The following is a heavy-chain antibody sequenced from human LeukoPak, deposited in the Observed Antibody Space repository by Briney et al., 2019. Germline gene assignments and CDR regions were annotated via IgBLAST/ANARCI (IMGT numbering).Heavy chain of an antibody. D-gene: IGHD3-10*01. Sequence: SETLSLTCTVSGGSISSSNYYWGWIRQPPGKGLEWIGSIYYSGSTYYNPSLKSRVTISVDTSKNQFSLKLSSVTAADTAVYYCARGRGPDYWGQGTLVTVSS. CDR2: IYYSGST. CDR3: ARGRGPDY. J-gene: IGHJ4*02. CDR1: GGSISSSNYY. V-gene: IGHV4-39*07.